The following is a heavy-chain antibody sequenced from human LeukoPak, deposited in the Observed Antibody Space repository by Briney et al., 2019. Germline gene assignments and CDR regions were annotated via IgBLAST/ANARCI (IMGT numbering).Heavy chain of an antibody. CDR3: ARNPLHWLVLYYFDY. V-gene: IGHV1-2*02. D-gene: IGHD6-19*01. CDR1: GYTFTGYY. CDR2: INPNSGGT. Sequence: ASVKVSCKASGYTFTGYYMHGVRQAPRQGVEGMGWINPNSGGTNYAQKFQGRVTMTRDTSISTAYMELSRLRSDDTAVYYCARNPLHWLVLYYFDYWGQGTLVTVSS. J-gene: IGHJ4*02.